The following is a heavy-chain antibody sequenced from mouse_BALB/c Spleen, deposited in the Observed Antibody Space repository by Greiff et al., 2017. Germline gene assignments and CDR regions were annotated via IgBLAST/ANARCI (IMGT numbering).Heavy chain of an antibody. CDR2: ISSGGST. CDR1: GFTFSSYP. J-gene: IGHJ4*01. V-gene: IGHV5-6-5*01. CDR3: ARHYGNYDYAMDY. D-gene: IGHD2-1*01. Sequence: EVHLVESGGGLVKPGGSLKLSCAASGFTFSSYPMSWVRQTPEKRLEWVASISSGGSTYYPDSVKGRFTISRDNARNILYLQMSSLRSEDTAMYYCARHYGNYDYAMDYWGQGTSVTVSS.